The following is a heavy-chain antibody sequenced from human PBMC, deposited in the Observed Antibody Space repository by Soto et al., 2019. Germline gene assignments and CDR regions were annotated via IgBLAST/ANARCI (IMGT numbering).Heavy chain of an antibody. V-gene: IGHV1-46*01. CDR3: SRLVLEGYIYQWAWFDP. CDR1: GYTFTSYY. Sequence: QVQLVQSGAEVKKPGDSVKVSCKASGYTFTSYYMHWVRQAPGQGLELMGIINPSGGSTSYAQKFQRRVTMTRDTSTSTVYMELSSLRSEDTAVYYCSRLVLEGYIYQWAWFDPWGQGTLVTVSS. CDR2: INPSGGST. J-gene: IGHJ5*02. D-gene: IGHD5-12*01.